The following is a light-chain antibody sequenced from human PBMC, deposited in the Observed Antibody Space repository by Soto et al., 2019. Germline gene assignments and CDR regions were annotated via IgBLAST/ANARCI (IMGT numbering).Light chain of an antibody. Sequence: QSALTQPASVSGSPGQSITISCTGTNSDVGGYNYVSWYQQHPGKAPKLMIYDVSNRPSGVSNRFSGSESGNTASLTISGLQAEDEADYYCSSYTSSSTVVFGGGTKLTVL. CDR3: SSYTSSSTVV. CDR2: DVS. V-gene: IGLV2-14*01. J-gene: IGLJ2*01. CDR1: NSDVGGYNY.